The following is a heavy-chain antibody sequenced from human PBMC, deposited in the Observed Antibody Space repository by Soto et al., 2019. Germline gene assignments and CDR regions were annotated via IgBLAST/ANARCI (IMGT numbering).Heavy chain of an antibody. Sequence: QVQLVQSGAEVKKPGSSVKVSCKASGGTFSSYTISWVRQAPGQGLEWMGRIIPILGIANYAQKFQGRVTITADKSTSTAYMELSSLRSDDTAVYYCAREVRYYGSGSAYYYYGMDVWGQGTTVTVSS. CDR3: AREVRYYGSGSAYYYYGMDV. CDR2: IIPILGIA. CDR1: GGTFSSYT. V-gene: IGHV1-69*08. J-gene: IGHJ6*02. D-gene: IGHD3-10*01.